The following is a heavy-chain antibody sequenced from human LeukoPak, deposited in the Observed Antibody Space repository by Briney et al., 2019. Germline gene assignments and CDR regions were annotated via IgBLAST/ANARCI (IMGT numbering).Heavy chain of an antibody. J-gene: IGHJ4*02. V-gene: IGHV4-61*05. D-gene: IGHD6-19*01. Sequence: SETLSLTCTVSGGSISSSNYYWGWIRQPPGKGLEWIGYIYYSGSTNYNPSLKSRVTISVDTSKNQFSLKLSSVTAADTALYYCARGPISAVAGGFDYRGQGTLVTVSS. CDR2: IYYSGST. CDR1: GGSISSSNYY. CDR3: ARGPISAVAGGFDY.